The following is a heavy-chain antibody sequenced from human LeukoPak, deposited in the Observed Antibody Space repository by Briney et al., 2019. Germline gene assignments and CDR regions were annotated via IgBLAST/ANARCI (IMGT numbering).Heavy chain of an antibody. CDR3: TTDLTMVRGDNPWGYDAVDV. Sequence: KPGGSLRLSCAASGFTFSKAWMSWGRQAPGKGLEWVGRIKSKTDGGTTDYAAPVKGRFTILRDDSKNTLYLQMTSLKTEDTAVYYCTTDLTMVRGDNPWGYDAVDVWGQGTTVTVSS. CDR1: GFTFSKAW. CDR2: IKSKTDGGTT. D-gene: IGHD3-10*01. V-gene: IGHV3-15*01. J-gene: IGHJ6*02.